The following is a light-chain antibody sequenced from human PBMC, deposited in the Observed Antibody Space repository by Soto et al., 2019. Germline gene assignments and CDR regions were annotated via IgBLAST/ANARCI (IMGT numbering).Light chain of an antibody. V-gene: IGKV1-39*01. J-gene: IGKJ1*01. CDR2: AAS. CDR3: QQSYGTQWT. CDR1: QSVKNY. Sequence: DIQMTQSPSSLSAFVGDRVTIIFRTSQSVKNYLNWYQHKPVKSPEVLIYAASSLESGVPSRFIGSGSGTDFTLTISNLQPDDFATYYCQQSYGTQWTFGQGTKVDIK.